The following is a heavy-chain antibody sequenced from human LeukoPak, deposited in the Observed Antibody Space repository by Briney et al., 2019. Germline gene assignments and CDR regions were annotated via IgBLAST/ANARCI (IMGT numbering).Heavy chain of an antibody. CDR3: ARAGYCNSATCYQKNWYFDL. Sequence: SETLSLTCTVSGGSISSYYWSWIRQPPGKGLEWIGYIYYTGSTTYNPSLKSRVTMSADTSKNQFSLKLSSVTAADTAVYYFARAGYCNSATCYQKNWYFDLWGRGALVTVSS. V-gene: IGHV4-59*12. J-gene: IGHJ2*01. CDR2: IYYTGST. D-gene: IGHD2-2*01. CDR1: GGSISSYY.